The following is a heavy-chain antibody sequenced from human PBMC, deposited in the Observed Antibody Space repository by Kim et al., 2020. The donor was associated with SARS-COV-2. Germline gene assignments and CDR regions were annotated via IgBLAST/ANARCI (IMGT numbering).Heavy chain of an antibody. CDR2: IYYSGST. CDR3: ARHHLAARPRGGQNGFDP. CDR1: GGSISSSSYY. D-gene: IGHD6-6*01. J-gene: IGHJ5*02. V-gene: IGHV4-39*01. Sequence: SETLSLTCTVSGGSISSSSYYWGWIRQPPGKGLEWIGSIYYSGSTYYNPSLKSRVTISVDTSKNQFSLKLSSVTAADTAVYYCARHHLAARPRGGQNGFDPWGQGTLVTVSS.